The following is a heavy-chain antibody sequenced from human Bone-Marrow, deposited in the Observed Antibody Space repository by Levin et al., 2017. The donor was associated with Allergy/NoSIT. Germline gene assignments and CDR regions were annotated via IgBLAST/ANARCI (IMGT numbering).Heavy chain of an antibody. Sequence: GESLKISCAASGFTFRNYGMNWVRQAPGKGLEWVSYVSSISSTTIKYADSVKGRFTISRDNAKNSLYLQMDGLTVEDTAVYYCVRNVNGEFDYWGQGTLVTVSS. V-gene: IGHV3-48*04. CDR2: VSSISSTTI. CDR3: VRNVNGEFDY. CDR1: GFTFRNYG. J-gene: IGHJ4*02. D-gene: IGHD2-8*01.